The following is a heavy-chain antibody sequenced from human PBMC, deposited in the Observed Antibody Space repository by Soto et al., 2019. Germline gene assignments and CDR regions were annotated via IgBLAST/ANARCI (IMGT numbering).Heavy chain of an antibody. CDR1: GYTFTSYG. CDR3: ARASCSSTSCLPYYYYGMDV. J-gene: IGHJ6*02. CDR2: ISAYNGNT. D-gene: IGHD2-2*01. Sequence: ASVKVSCKASGYTFTSYGISWVRQAPGQGLEWMGWISAYNGNTNYAQKLQGRVTMTTDTSTTTAYMELRSLRSDDTAVYYCARASCSSTSCLPYYYYGMDVWGQGTTVTVSS. V-gene: IGHV1-18*01.